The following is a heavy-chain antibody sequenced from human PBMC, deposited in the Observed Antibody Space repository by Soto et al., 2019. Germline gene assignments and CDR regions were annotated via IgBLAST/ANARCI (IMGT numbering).Heavy chain of an antibody. CDR2: IFYTGTA. CDR1: GGSINTGGYY. V-gene: IGHV4-31*03. J-gene: IGHJ5*02. D-gene: IGHD2-15*01. CDR3: ARRLDDTPETFFNWFDP. Sequence: QVQLQESGPGLVKPSQTLSLTCTVSGGSINTGGYYWGWIRHLPGAGLEWIGHIFYTGTAYYNPSLRIRVTLSISTSANQFSLHMYSVTAADTAMYYCARRLDDTPETFFNWFDPWGQGILVTVSS.